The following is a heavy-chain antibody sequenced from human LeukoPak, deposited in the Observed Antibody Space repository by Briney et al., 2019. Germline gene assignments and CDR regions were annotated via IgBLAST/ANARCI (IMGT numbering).Heavy chain of an antibody. CDR2: ISTSSSYI. J-gene: IGHJ6*02. D-gene: IGHD5-12*01. CDR1: GFTFSGYT. CDR3: VRATDV. Sequence: PGGSLRLSCAASGFTFSGYTMNWVRQAPGKGLEWVSSISTSSSYIYYADSVKGRFTISRDNAKNSLHLQMNNLTAEDTAVYYCVRATDVWGQGTTVTVTS. V-gene: IGHV3-21*01.